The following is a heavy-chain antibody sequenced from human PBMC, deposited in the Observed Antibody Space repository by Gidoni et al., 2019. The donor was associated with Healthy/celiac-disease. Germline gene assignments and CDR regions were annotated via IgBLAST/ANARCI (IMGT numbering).Heavy chain of an antibody. CDR2: IYYSGST. J-gene: IGHJ4*02. CDR1: GGSISSGGYY. Sequence: QVQLQESGPGLVKPSQTLSLTCTVPGGSISSGGYYWSWIRQHPGKGLEWIGYIYYSGSTYYNPSLKSRVTISVDTSKNQFSLKLSSVTAADTAVYYCARLDLRETYYFDYWGQGTLVTVSS. V-gene: IGHV4-31*03. CDR3: ARLDLRETYYFDY.